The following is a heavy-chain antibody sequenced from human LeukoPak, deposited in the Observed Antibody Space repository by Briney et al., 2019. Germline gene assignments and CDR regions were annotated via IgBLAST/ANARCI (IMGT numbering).Heavy chain of an antibody. J-gene: IGHJ4*02. CDR1: GFTFSSYA. CDR2: ISGGGGST. D-gene: IGHD5-24*01. CDR3: ARVPAPLEMATINSRYYFDY. V-gene: IGHV3-23*01. Sequence: GGSLRLSCAASGFTFSSYAMGWVRQAPGKGPEWVSAISGGGGSTYYADSVKGRFTISRDNSMNTLYLQMNSLRAEDTAVYYCARVPAPLEMATINSRYYFDYWGQGALVTVSS.